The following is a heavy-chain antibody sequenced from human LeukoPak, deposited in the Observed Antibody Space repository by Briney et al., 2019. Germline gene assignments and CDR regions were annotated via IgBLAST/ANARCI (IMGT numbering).Heavy chain of an antibody. CDR2: ISGSGGST. Sequence: GGSLRLSCAASGFTFSSYAMSWVRQAPGKGLEWVSAISGSGGSTYHADSVKGRFTISRDNSKNTLYLQMNSLRAEDTAVYYCAKRKVRDILTGYSNYWGQGTLVTVSS. CDR1: GFTFSSYA. CDR3: AKRKVRDILTGYSNY. J-gene: IGHJ4*02. V-gene: IGHV3-23*01. D-gene: IGHD3-9*01.